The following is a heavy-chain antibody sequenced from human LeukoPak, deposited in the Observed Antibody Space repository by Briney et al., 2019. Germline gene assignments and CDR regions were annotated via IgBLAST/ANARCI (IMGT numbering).Heavy chain of an antibody. CDR1: GYTFTGYY. CDR3: AGDRTAYCTNGVCYTSLYFDY. D-gene: IGHD2-8*01. CDR2: INPSGGST. V-gene: IGHV1-46*01. J-gene: IGHJ4*02. Sequence: GASVKVSCKASGYTFTGYYMHWVRQAPGQGLEWMGIINPSGGSTSYAQKFQGRVTMTRDMSTSTVYMELSSLRSEDTAVYYCAGDRTAYCTNGVCYTSLYFDYWGQGTLVTVSS.